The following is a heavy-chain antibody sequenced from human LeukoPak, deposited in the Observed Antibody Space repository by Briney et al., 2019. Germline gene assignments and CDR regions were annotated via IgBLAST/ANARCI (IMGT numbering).Heavy chain of an antibody. V-gene: IGHV1-69*13. J-gene: IGHJ4*02. CDR1: GGTFSSYA. CDR2: IIPIFGTA. Sequence: SVKVSCKASGGTFSSYAISWVRQAPGQGLEWMGGIIPIFGTANYAQKFQGRVTITADESTSTAYMELSSLRSEDTAVYYCARDGEEYYYDSSGYSNYWGQGTLVTVSS. D-gene: IGHD3-22*01. CDR3: ARDGEEYYYDSSGYSNY.